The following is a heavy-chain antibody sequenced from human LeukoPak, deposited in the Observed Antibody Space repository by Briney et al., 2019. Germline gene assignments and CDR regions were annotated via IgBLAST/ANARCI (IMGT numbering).Heavy chain of an antibody. CDR3: ARGPDSSGYHFDY. D-gene: IGHD3-22*01. CDR1: GGSISSYY. CDR2: IYYSGST. V-gene: IGHV4-59*01. Sequence: SETLSLTCTVSGGSISSYYWSWIRQPPGKGLEWIGYIYYSGSTNYNPSLKSRVTIPVDTSKNQFSLRLTSVTAADTAVYYCARGPDSSGYHFDYWGQGTLVTVSS. J-gene: IGHJ4*02.